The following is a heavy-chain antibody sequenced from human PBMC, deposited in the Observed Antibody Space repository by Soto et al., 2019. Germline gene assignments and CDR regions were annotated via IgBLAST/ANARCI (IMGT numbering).Heavy chain of an antibody. D-gene: IGHD2-2*01. Sequence: SETLSLTCAISGAPITWGYYCWNWLRQPPGKGREGFGYFFHGGSTYYTPSLRSRVTISVARSRTQFSLKLSSVTAADTAVYYCARGRVVVPAADMFNCLDPWGQGALVTVSS. CDR3: ARGRVVVPAADMFNCLDP. J-gene: IGHJ5*02. V-gene: IGHV4-30-2*01. CDR1: GAPITWGYYC. CDR2: FFHGGST.